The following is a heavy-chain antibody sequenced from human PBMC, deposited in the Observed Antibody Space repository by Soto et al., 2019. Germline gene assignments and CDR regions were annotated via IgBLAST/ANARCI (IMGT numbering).Heavy chain of an antibody. CDR2: INPSGGST. D-gene: IGHD3-22*01. V-gene: IGHV1-46*01. Sequence: ASLKVSCKASGYPFTSYYIHWVRQAPGQGLERKGIINPSGGSTSYAQKFQGRVTMTRDASTSTVYMELSSLRSEDTAVYYCARAPIGTYYYDSSGYYRFDYWGQGTLVTVSS. J-gene: IGHJ4*02. CDR3: ARAPIGTYYYDSSGYYRFDY. CDR1: GYPFTSYY.